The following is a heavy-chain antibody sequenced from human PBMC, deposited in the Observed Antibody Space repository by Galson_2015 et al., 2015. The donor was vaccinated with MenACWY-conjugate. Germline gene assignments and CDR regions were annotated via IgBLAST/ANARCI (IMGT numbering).Heavy chain of an antibody. J-gene: IGHJ3*02. CDR1: GDSVSSNSAA. V-gene: IGHV6-1*01. CDR3: TRGSTLECPTGEGFDAIFDR. D-gene: IGHD2-2*01. Sequence: CAISGDSVSSNSAAWNWIRQSASRGLEWLGRTYYRSKWYNEYAVSVRSRITINPETSKNQFSLHLNSVTPEDTAVYYCTRGSTLECPTGEGFDAIFDRWGQGTMVIVSS. CDR2: TYYRSKWYN.